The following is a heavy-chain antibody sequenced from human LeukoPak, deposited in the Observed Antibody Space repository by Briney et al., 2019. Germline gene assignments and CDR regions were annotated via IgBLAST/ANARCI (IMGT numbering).Heavy chain of an antibody. CDR2: FYNSGST. CDR1: GGSMSSYY. D-gene: IGHD5-24*01. V-gene: IGHV4-59*01. CDR3: ASGGVEMVDYFDY. J-gene: IGHJ4*02. Sequence: SETLSLTCTVSGGSMSSYYWSWIRQPPGKGLEWIGYFYNSGSTNYNPSNPSLKSRVTMSLDTSKNQFSLKLSSMTAADTAVYYCASGGVEMVDYFDYWGQGTLVTVSS.